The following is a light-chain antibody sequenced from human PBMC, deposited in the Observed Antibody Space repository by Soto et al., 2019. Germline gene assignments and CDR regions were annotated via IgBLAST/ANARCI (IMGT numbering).Light chain of an antibody. CDR2: GNS. Sequence: QSVLTQPPSVSGAPGQRVTISCTGSSSNIGAGYDVHWYQQLPGTAPKLLIYGNSNRPSGVPDRFSGSKSGTSASLAITGIQAEDEADYYCQSSDSSLSWVFGGGTKLTVL. J-gene: IGLJ3*02. V-gene: IGLV1-40*01. CDR1: SSNIGAGYD. CDR3: QSSDSSLSWV.